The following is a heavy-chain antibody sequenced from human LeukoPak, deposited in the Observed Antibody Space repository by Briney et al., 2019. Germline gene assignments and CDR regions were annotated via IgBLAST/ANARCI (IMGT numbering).Heavy chain of an antibody. CDR1: GGSISSYY. V-gene: IGHV4-38-2*02. J-gene: IGHJ4*02. D-gene: IGHD3-10*01. CDR3: ASKFYGSGRPHIDY. Sequence: SETLSLTCTVSGGSISSYYWGWIRQPPGKGRDWIGSIYHSGSTYSNPTLKSRVTISVDTSKNQFSLKLSSVTAADTAVYYCASKFYGSGRPHIDYWGQGTLVTVSS. CDR2: IYHSGST.